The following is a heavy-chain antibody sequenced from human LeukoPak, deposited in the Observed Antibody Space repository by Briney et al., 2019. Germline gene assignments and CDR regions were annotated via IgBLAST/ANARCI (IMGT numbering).Heavy chain of an antibody. J-gene: IGHJ4*02. V-gene: IGHV1-18*01. CDR1: ENSFTSYG. CDR2: ISPNNGNT. D-gene: IGHD3-3*01. CDR3: ARVRALVWLFFLGF. Sequence: GASQKLSCNASENSFTSYGISWVRQAPGQGLEWMGRISPNNGNTNYAQELQGRVTMSTDTSTSTAYMELRSLRSDDTAVYYCARVRALVWLFFLGFWGRGALVSV.